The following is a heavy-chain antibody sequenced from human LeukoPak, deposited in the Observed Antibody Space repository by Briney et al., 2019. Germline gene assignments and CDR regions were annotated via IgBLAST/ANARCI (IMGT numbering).Heavy chain of an antibody. CDR2: IYYSGST. CDR3: ARHAARFGELLQADY. CDR1: GGSISSSSYY. V-gene: IGHV4-39*01. Sequence: SETLSLTCTVSGGSISSSSYYWGWIRQPPGKGLEWIGSIYYSGSTYYNPSLKSRVTISVDTSKNQFSLKLSSVTAADTAVYYCARHAARFGELLQADYWGQGTLVTVSS. J-gene: IGHJ4*02. D-gene: IGHD3-10*01.